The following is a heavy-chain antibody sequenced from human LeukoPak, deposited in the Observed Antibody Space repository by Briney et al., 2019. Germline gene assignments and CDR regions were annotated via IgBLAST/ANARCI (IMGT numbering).Heavy chain of an antibody. CDR3: AKDINLGITMVRGEGYFDY. V-gene: IGHV3-9*01. Sequence: PGRSLRLSCAASGFTFDDYAMHWVRQAPGKGLEWVSGISWNSGSIGYADSVKGRFTISRDNAKNSLYLQMNSLRAEDTALYYCAKDINLGITMVRGEGYFDYWGRGTLVTVSS. CDR1: GFTFDDYA. J-gene: IGHJ4*02. D-gene: IGHD3-10*01. CDR2: ISWNSGSI.